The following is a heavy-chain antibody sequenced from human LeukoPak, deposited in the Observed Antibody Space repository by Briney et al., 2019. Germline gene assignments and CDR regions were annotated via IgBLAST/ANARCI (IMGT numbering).Heavy chain of an antibody. D-gene: IGHD3-3*01. CDR2: ISGSGGST. CDR3: AKDGSYYNFWSGSVWSVP. CDR1: GFTFISYP. J-gene: IGHJ5*02. Sequence: PGGSLRLSCAASGFTFISYPMSWVRQAPGKGLEWVSAISGSGGSTYYADSVKGRFTISRDNSKNTLYLQMNSLRAEDTAVYYCAKDGSYYNFWSGSVWSVPWGQGTLVTVSS. V-gene: IGHV3-23*01.